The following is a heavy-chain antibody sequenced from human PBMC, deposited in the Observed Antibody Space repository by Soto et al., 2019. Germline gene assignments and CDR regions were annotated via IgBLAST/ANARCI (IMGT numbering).Heavy chain of an antibody. J-gene: IGHJ4*02. Sequence: PGGSLRLSCAASEFTFSKFAMSWVRQAPGKGPEWVSGISDNGRNTKNADSVKGRFTISRDNSRNTLYLQMNSLRAEDTAVYYCATGWWRQFLIENWGQGTLVTVSS. CDR2: ISDNGRNT. D-gene: IGHD2-15*01. CDR1: EFTFSKFA. CDR3: ATGWWRQFLIEN. V-gene: IGHV3-23*01.